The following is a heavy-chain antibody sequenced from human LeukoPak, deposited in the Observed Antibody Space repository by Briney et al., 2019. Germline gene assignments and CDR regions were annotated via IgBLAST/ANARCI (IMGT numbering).Heavy chain of an antibody. CDR2: IKQDGSEK. J-gene: IGHJ3*02. V-gene: IGHV3-7*01. CDR3: ARDFLAYCSGGSCSNHDAFDI. CDR1: GFTFSSYW. Sequence: GGSLRLSCAASGFTFSSYWMSWVRQAPGKGLEWVANIKQDGSEKYYVDSVKGRLTISRDNAKNSLYLQMNSLRAEDTAVYYCARDFLAYCSGGSCSNHDAFDIWGQGTMVTVSS. D-gene: IGHD2-15*01.